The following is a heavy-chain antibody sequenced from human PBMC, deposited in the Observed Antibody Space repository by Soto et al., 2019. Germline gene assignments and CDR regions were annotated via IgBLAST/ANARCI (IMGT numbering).Heavy chain of an antibody. CDR1: GYTFTGYY. Sequence: QVQLVQSGAEVKKPGASVKVSCKASGYTFTGYYMHWVRQAPGQGLEWMGWINPNSGGTNYAQKFQGWVTMTRDTSISTADMELSRLRSDDTAVYYCARDLGSGLTTDIVVVPAARFDPWGQGTLVTVSS. V-gene: IGHV1-2*04. CDR3: ARDLGSGLTTDIVVVPAARFDP. J-gene: IGHJ5*02. D-gene: IGHD2-2*01. CDR2: INPNSGGT.